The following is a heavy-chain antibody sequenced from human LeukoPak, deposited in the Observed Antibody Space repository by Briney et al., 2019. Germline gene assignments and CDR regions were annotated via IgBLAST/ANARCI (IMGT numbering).Heavy chain of an antibody. D-gene: IGHD3-22*01. CDR3: ARVQPHYYDSSGYPPDY. CDR1: VFTFSDYY. Sequence: GGSLRLSCAASVFTFSDYYMSWIRPAPGKGLEWVSYISSSGNTIFYADSVKGRFTLSRDNAKNSLYLQMNSLRAEDTAVYYCARVQPHYYDSSGYPPDYWGQGTLVTVSS. V-gene: IGHV3-11*01. CDR2: ISSSGNTI. J-gene: IGHJ4*02.